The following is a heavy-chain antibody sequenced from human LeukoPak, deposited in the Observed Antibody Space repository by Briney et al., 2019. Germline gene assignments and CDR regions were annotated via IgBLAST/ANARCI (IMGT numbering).Heavy chain of an antibody. V-gene: IGHV3-7*04. CDR3: ARGVIAAAGLKDY. Sequence: GGSLRLSCAASGFTFSSYWMSWVRQAPGKGLEWVANIKQDGSEKNYVDSVKGRFSISRDNAKNSLYLQMNSLRAEDTAVYYCARGVIAAAGLKDYWGQGTLVTVSS. J-gene: IGHJ4*02. CDR2: IKQDGSEK. CDR1: GFTFSSYW. D-gene: IGHD6-13*01.